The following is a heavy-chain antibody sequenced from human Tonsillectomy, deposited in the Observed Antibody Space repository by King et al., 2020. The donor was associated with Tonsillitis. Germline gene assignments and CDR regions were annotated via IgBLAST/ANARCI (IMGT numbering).Heavy chain of an antibody. V-gene: IGHV1-2*02. CDR3: ARQRVDVWCGRGGAFDI. J-gene: IGHJ3*02. Sequence: QLVQSGAEVKKPGASVKVSCKASGYTFTGYYMHWVRQAPGQGLEWMGWINPNSGGTNYAQKFQGRVTMTRDTSISTAYMELSRLRSDDTALYYCARQRVDVWCGRGGAFDIWGQGTMVTVSS. CDR2: INPNSGGT. CDR1: GYTFTGYY. D-gene: IGHD4/OR15-4a*01.